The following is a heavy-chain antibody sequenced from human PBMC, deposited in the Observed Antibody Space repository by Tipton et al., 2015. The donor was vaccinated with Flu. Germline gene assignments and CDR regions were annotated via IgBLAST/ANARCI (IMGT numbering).Heavy chain of an antibody. V-gene: IGHV4-59*01. CDR2: IYYSGST. Sequence: TLSLTCTVSGGSISSYYWSWIRQPPGKGLEWIGYIYYSGSTNYNPSLKSRVTISVDTSKNQFSLKLSSVTAADTAVYYCARVGSGSFGSCGQASLVTVSS. CDR1: GGSISSYY. CDR3: ARVGSGSFGS. J-gene: IGHJ5*01. D-gene: IGHD1-26*01.